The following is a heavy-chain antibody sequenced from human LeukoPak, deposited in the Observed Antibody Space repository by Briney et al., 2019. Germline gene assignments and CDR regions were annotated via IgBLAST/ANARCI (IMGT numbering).Heavy chain of an antibody. V-gene: IGHV4-34*01. CDR2: INHSGST. CDR3: ARGDGDY. J-gene: IGHJ4*02. Sequence: SSETLSLTCAVYGGSFSGYYWSWIRQPPGKGLEWIGEINHSGSTNYNPSLKSRVTISVDTSKNQFSLKLSSVTAADTAVYYCARGDGDYWGQGTLATVSS. CDR1: GGSFSGYY.